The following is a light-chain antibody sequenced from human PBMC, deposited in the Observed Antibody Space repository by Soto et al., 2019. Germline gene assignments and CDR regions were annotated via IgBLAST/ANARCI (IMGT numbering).Light chain of an antibody. Sequence: DIQMTQSPSSLSASVGDRVTITCRASQGIGNDLGWYQQKPGKAPKLLIYAASNLQSGVPSRFSGSGSGTDFTLTISSLQPEDFATYYCQQSYSSPPTFGQGTKVDIK. V-gene: IGKV1-39*01. CDR2: AAS. CDR1: QGIGND. CDR3: QQSYSSPPT. J-gene: IGKJ1*01.